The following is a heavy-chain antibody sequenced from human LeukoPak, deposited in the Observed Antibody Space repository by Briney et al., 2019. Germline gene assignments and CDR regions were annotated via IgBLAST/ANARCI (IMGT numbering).Heavy chain of an antibody. V-gene: IGHV3-7*01. CDR3: ARDTDGSLDY. D-gene: IGHD1-26*01. CDR1: GFTFCNSW. Sequence: GGSLRLSCAASGFTFCNSWMAWVRQAPGKGLEWVANIKQDGSTKHYADSLKGRFTISRDNPKNSVYVQMNSLRADDTGVYYCARDTDGSLDYWGQGILVTVAS. CDR2: IKQDGSTK. J-gene: IGHJ4*02.